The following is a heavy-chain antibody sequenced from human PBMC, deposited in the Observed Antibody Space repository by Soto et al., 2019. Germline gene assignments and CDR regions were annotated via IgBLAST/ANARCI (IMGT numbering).Heavy chain of an antibody. D-gene: IGHD2-15*01. V-gene: IGHV1-46*01. J-gene: IGHJ4*02. CDR1: GYFFASYS. CDR3: ARESAGRDEFQSSGDFDY. CDR2: INPSVGST. Sequence: QVQLVQSGAGVKKPGASVKVSCKASGYFFASYSMHWVRQAPGQGLEWMGMINPSVGSTSYVEKFQGRVTMTRDTSTSTVYMELSGLRSEDTAVYYCARESAGRDEFQSSGDFDYWGQGTLVTVSS.